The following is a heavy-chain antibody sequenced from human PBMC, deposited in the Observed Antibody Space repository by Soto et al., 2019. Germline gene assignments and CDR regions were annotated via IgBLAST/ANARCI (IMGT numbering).Heavy chain of an antibody. V-gene: IGHV4-59*08. CDR1: GGSISSYY. CDR2: IYYSGST. J-gene: IGHJ6*03. CDR3: ARLGPVYYYYYYMDG. Sequence: PSETLSLTCTVSGGSISSYYWSWIRQPPGKGLEWIGYIYYSGSTNYNPSLKSRVTISVDTSKNQFSLKLSSVTAADTAVYYCARLGPVYYYYYYMDGWGKGTTVTVSS. D-gene: IGHD3-16*01.